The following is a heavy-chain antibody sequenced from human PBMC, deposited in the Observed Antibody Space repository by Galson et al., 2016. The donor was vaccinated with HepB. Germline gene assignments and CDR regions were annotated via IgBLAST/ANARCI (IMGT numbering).Heavy chain of an antibody. CDR3: ARDVGGWGSY. CDR2: TNEYGSIT. D-gene: IGHD3-10*01. J-gene: IGHJ4*02. CDR1: GFSFSSFW. Sequence: SLRLSCAASGFSFSSFWMHWVRQVPGKGLVWVARTNEYGSITDYADSVKGRFTSSRDNSKNTLYLQMSSLRAEDTAVYFCARDVGGWGSYWGQGTLVTVSS. V-gene: IGHV3-74*01.